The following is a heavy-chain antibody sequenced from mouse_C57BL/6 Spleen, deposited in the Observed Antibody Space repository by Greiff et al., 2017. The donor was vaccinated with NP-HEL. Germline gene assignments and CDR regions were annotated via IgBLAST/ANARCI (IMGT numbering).Heavy chain of an antibody. CDR3: ARALYDGYSY. CDR2: IDPSDSYT. CDR1: GTTFPSSW. V-gene: IGHV1-69*01. D-gene: IGHD2-3*01. J-gene: IGHJ3*01. Sequence: QVQLQQPGPDLVMPGASGKLSCKASGTTFPSSWLHGVKQRPGQGLEWIGEIDPSDSYTNYNQKFKGKSTLTVDKSSSTAYMQLSSLTSEDSAVYYCARALYDGYSYWGQGTLVTVSA.